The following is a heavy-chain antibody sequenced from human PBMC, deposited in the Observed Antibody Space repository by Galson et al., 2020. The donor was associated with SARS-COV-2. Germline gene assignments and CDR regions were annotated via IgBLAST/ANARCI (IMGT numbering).Heavy chain of an antibody. CDR1: GFTFSSYD. Sequence: GSLRLSCAASGFTFSSYDIHWVRQAPGKGLEWVAVISYDGSNQNFADSVKGRFTISRDNSKNTVYLQMNSLRAEDTAVYFCAKLAIWFGNLSPYYFDYWGQGTLVTVSS. J-gene: IGHJ4*02. V-gene: IGHV3-30*18. D-gene: IGHD3-10*01. CDR3: AKLAIWFGNLSPYYFDY. CDR2: ISYDGSNQ.